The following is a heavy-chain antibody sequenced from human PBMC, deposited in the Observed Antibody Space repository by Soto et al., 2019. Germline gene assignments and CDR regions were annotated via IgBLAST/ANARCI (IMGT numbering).Heavy chain of an antibody. CDR2: IDPSDSYT. J-gene: IGHJ4*02. V-gene: IGHV5-10-1*01. CDR1: GYSFTSYW. D-gene: IGHD2-21*01. Sequence: GESLKISCKGSGYSFTSYWISLVRQMPGKGLEWMGRIDPSDSYTNYSPSFQGHVTISADKSISTAYLQWSSLKASDTAMYYCARHGLNVEGSFDYWGQGTLVTVST. CDR3: ARHGLNVEGSFDY.